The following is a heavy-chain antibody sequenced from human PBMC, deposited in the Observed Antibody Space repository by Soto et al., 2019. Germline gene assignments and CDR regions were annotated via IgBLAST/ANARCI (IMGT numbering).Heavy chain of an antibody. CDR1: GITFSSYA. Sequence: PGGSLRLSCGVSGITFSSYALSWVRQAPGKGLEWVSAISGSGDSTYYADSVKGRFTISRDNSKNTLYLEMNSLRPEDTAVFYCAKESVRDLVGELDYWGQGALVTVSS. V-gene: IGHV3-23*01. CDR2: ISGSGDST. J-gene: IGHJ4*02. CDR3: AKESVRDLVGELDY. D-gene: IGHD1-26*01.